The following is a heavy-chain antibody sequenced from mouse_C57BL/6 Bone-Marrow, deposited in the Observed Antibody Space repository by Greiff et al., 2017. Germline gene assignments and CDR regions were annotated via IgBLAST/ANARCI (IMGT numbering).Heavy chain of an antibody. CDR1: GYTFTSYW. CDR3: ARSGPLGGGFDY. D-gene: IGHD4-1*01. V-gene: IGHV1-55*01. J-gene: IGHJ2*01. Sequence: QVQLQQPGAELVKPGASVKMSCKASGYTFTSYWITWVKQRPGQGLEWIGDIYPTSGRTNYNEKFKSKAILTVDTSSNTAYMQLSSLTSEDSAVFYCARSGPLGGGFDYWGQGTTLTVSS. CDR2: IYPTSGRT.